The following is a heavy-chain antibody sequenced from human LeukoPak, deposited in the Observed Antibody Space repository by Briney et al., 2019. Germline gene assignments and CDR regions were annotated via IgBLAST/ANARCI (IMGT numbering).Heavy chain of an antibody. CDR3: ARAITRRYYDSSGYLDY. V-gene: IGHV1-2*02. CDR1: GYTFTGYY. Sequence: ASVKVSCKASGYTFTGYYMHWVRQAPGQGLEWMGWINPNSGGTNYAQKFQGRVTITADKSTSTAYMELSSLRSEDTAVYYCARAITRRYYDSSGYLDYWGQGTLVTVSS. D-gene: IGHD3-22*01. J-gene: IGHJ4*02. CDR2: INPNSGGT.